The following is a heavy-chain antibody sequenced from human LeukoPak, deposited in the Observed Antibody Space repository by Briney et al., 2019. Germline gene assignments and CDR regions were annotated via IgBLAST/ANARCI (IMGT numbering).Heavy chain of an antibody. CDR1: GFTFSDYY. CDR3: AGDSSSAGIYYYYGMDV. V-gene: IGHV3-11*01. D-gene: IGHD6-6*01. Sequence: GGSLRLSCAASGFTFSDYYMSWVRQAPGKGLEWVSYISSSGSTIYYADSVEGRFTISRDNAKNSLYLQMNSLRAEDTAVYYCAGDSSSAGIYYYYGMDVWGQGTTVTVSS. J-gene: IGHJ6*02. CDR2: ISSSGSTI.